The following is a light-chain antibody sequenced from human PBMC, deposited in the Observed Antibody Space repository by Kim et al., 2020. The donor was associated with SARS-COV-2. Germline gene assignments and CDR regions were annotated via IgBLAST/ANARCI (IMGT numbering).Light chain of an antibody. J-gene: IGLJ2*01. CDR2: QDS. V-gene: IGLV3-1*01. Sequence: SYELTQPPSVFVSPGQTASITCSGDKLGDKYACWYQQKPGQSPVLVIYQDSKRPSGIPERFSGSNSGNTATLTISGTQAMDEADYYCQAWDSSIAAVFGGGTQLTVL. CDR3: QAWDSSIAAV. CDR1: KLGDKY.